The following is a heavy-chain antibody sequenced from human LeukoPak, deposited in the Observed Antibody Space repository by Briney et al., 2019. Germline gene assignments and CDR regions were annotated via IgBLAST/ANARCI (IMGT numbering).Heavy chain of an antibody. Sequence: SETLSLTCAVYGGSFSGYYWSWIRQPPGKGLEWIGEINHSGSTNYNPSLKSRVTISVDTSKNQFSLKLSSVTAAHTAVYYCARGPDSSGWYVWGQGTTVTVSS. CDR3: ARGPDSSGWYV. J-gene: IGHJ6*02. CDR1: GGSFSGYY. V-gene: IGHV4-34*01. CDR2: INHSGST. D-gene: IGHD6-19*01.